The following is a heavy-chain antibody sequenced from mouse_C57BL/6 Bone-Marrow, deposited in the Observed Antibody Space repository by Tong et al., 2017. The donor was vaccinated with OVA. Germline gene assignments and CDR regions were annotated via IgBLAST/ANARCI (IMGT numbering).Heavy chain of an antibody. V-gene: IGHV1-55*01. Sequence: VQLQESGAELVKPGASVKMSCKASGYTFTSYWITWVKQRPGQGLEWIGDIYPGSGSTNYNEKFKSKATLTVDTSSSTTYMQLSSLTSEDSAVYYCARGYSFFAYWGQGTLVTVSA. D-gene: IGHD2-3*01. J-gene: IGHJ3*01. CDR1: GYTFTSYW. CDR3: ARGYSFFAY. CDR2: IYPGSGST.